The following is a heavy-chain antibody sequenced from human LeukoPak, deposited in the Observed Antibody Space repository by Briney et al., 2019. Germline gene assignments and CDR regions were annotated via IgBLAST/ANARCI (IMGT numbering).Heavy chain of an antibody. Sequence: PGASLRLSCAASGFTFSSYAMSWVRQAPGKVLEWVSAISGSGGSTYYADSVKGRFTISRDNSKNTLYLQMNSLRAEDTAVYYCAKVSGDYYDSSGYYLEAFDIWGQGTMVTVSS. CDR1: GFTFSSYA. V-gene: IGHV3-23*01. CDR3: AKVSGDYYDSSGYYLEAFDI. D-gene: IGHD3-22*01. J-gene: IGHJ3*02. CDR2: ISGSGGST.